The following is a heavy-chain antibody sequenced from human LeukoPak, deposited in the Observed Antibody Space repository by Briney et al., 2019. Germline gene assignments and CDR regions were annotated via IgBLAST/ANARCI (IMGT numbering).Heavy chain of an antibody. CDR1: GLTFSRYW. V-gene: IGHV3-7*01. CDR2: IKQDGSEK. Sequence: GGSLRLSCAASGLTFSRYWMTWLRQAPGKGLEWVANIKQDGSEKYYVDSVKGRFTISRDNADRSLCLQMTSLRVEDTAVYFCASRYCTGVNCFAASYMCMDVWGKGTTVTVSS. CDR3: ASRYCTGVNCFAASYMCMDV. D-gene: IGHD2-8*02. J-gene: IGHJ6*03.